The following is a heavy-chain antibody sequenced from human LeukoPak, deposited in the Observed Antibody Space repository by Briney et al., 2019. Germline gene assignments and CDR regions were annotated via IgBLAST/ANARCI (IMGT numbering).Heavy chain of an antibody. V-gene: IGHV4-38-2*01. CDR2: ISYSGST. J-gene: IGHJ4*02. CDR3: ATDSNGGILDWLQY. Sequence: SETLSLTCAVSGYSTSNGYYWGWIRQPPGKGLEWIGSISYSGSTYYNPSLKSRVTISVDTSKNHFSLKLSSVTAADTAVYYCATDSNGGILDWLQYWGQGSLVTVSS. CDR1: GYSTSNGYY. D-gene: IGHD3/OR15-3a*01.